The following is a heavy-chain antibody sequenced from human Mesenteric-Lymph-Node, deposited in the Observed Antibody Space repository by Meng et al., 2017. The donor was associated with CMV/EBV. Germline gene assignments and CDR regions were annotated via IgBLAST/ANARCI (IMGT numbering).Heavy chain of an antibody. CDR1: GYTFASFA. CDR2: ISTYYGNT. V-gene: IGHV1-18*01. D-gene: IGHD3-16*01. Sequence: ASAKVSCKASGYTFASFAINWVRQAPGQGLEWMGWISTYYGNTNYEQKFQGRVTMTTDTSTSTAYMELRSLRSDDTAVYYCAREQALIDNWGQGTLVTVSS. J-gene: IGHJ4*02. CDR3: AREQALIDN.